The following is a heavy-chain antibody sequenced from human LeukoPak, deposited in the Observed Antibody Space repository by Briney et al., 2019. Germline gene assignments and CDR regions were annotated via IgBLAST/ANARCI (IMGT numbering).Heavy chain of an antibody. V-gene: IGHV4-38-2*01. J-gene: IGHJ4*02. CDR2: ISHSGST. CDR1: GYSISSGYY. Sequence: PSETLSLTCAVSGYSISSGYYWGWIRQPPGKGLEWIGTISHSGSTYYNPSLKSRVTISVDTSKNQFSLRLSSVTAADTAVYYCARSPSHYYDSSGYFDYWGQGTLITVSS. CDR3: ARSPSHYYDSSGYFDY. D-gene: IGHD3-22*01.